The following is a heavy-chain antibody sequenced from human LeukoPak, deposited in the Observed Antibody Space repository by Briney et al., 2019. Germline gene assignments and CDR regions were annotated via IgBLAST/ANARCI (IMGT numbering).Heavy chain of an antibody. J-gene: IGHJ3*02. CDR2: INTHNGGT. CDR1: GYTFTGYY. V-gene: IGHV1-2*02. D-gene: IGHD1-26*01. Sequence: ASVKVSCKASGYTFTGYYMHWVRQAPGQGPEWMGWINTHNGGTNYAQKFQGRVTMTRDTPISTAYMELSRLRSDDTAVYYCAREFESGSYVLSPPLHDAFDIWGQGTMVTVSS. CDR3: AREFESGSYVLSPPLHDAFDI.